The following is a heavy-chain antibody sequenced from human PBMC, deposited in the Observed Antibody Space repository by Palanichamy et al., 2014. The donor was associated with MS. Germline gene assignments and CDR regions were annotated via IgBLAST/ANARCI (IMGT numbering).Heavy chain of an antibody. Sequence: QVQLVESGGGVVQPGRSLRLSCAASGFTFSSYAMHWVRQAPGKGLEWVAVISYDGSNKYYADSAKGRFTISRDNSKNTLYLQMNSLRAEGTAVYYCARTSTVTYNFDYWGQGTLVTVSS. CDR1: GFTFSSYA. J-gene: IGHJ4*02. CDR3: ARTSTVTYNFDY. CDR2: ISYDGSNK. D-gene: IGHD4-11*01. V-gene: IGHV3-30*04.